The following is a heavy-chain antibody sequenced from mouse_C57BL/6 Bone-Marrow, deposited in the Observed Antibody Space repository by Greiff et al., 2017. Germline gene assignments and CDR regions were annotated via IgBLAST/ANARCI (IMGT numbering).Heavy chain of an antibody. CDR1: GYTFTGYS. CDR3: AENCYDSRAWFAY. D-gene: IGHD1-1*01. J-gene: IGHJ3*01. CDR2: ILPGSGST. Sequence: QVQLLQSGAELMKPGASVKLSCKATGYTFTGYSIEWVKQRPGHGLEWIGEILPGSGSTNYNEKFKGKGTFTADTSSNTTDMQLSSLTTEDAAIYYCAENCYDSRAWFAYWGKGTLVTVSA. V-gene: IGHV1-9*01.